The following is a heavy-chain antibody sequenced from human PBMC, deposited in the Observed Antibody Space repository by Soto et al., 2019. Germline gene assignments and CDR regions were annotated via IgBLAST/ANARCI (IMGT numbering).Heavy chain of an antibody. V-gene: IGHV1-69*12. CDR3: ARGDPPPGHYYFDY. CDR2: IIPIFGTA. J-gene: IGHJ4*02. Sequence: QVQLVQSGAEVKKPGSSVKVSCKASGGTFSRYAISWVRQAPGQGLEWMGGIIPIFGTANYAQKFQGRVTITADETTSIAYMELSSLRSEDTAVYYCARGDPPPGHYYFDYWGQGTLVTVSS. CDR1: GGTFSRYA. D-gene: IGHD2-8*02.